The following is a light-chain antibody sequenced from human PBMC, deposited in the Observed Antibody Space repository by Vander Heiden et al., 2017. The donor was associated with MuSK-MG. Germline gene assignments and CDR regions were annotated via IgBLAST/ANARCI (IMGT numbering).Light chain of an antibody. CDR3: QQYGSSPLT. V-gene: IGKV3-20*01. CDR1: QSVSSSY. J-gene: IGKJ4*01. CDR2: GAS. Sequence: DMVLPPSPGTLSLSPGVRATLSCRASQSVSSSYLAWYQQKPGQAPRLLIYGASSRATGIPDRVSGSGSGTDFTLTISRLESEDFAVYYCQQYGSSPLTFGGGTKVEIK.